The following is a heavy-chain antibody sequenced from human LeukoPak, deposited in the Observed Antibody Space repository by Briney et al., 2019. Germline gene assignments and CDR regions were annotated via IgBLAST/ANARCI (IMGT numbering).Heavy chain of an antibody. CDR1: GYTFTSYY. D-gene: IGHD7-27*01. CDR3: ATGGVNWGSRLVPFDY. CDR2: INPSGGST. J-gene: IGHJ4*02. Sequence: ASVKVSCKASGYTFTSYYMHWVRQAPGQGLEWMGIINPSGGSTSYAQKFQGRVTMTRDTSTSTVYMELSSLRSEDTAVYYCATGGVNWGSRLVPFDYWGQGTLVTVSS. V-gene: IGHV1-46*01.